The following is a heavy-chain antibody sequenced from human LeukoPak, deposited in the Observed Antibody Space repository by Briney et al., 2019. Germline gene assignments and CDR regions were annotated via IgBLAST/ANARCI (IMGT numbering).Heavy chain of an antibody. D-gene: IGHD3-22*01. V-gene: IGHV3-7*01. CDR1: GFTFSSHW. CDR3: VTGGHYSGS. Sequence: GGSLRLSCVASGFTFSSHWISWIRQAPGKGLEWVANIKPDGSEKTYVDSVKGRFTISRDNAKNSVYLQMSSLRAEDTAVYYCVTGGHYSGSWGQGSLVTVTS. CDR2: IKPDGSEK. J-gene: IGHJ5*02.